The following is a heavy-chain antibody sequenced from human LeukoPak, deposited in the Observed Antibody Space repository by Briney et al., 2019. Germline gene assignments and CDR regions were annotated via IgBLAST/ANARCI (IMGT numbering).Heavy chain of an antibody. D-gene: IGHD6-13*01. Sequence: GGSLRLSCAASGFTISSHYISWLRQAPGKGLEWISLLYSDSTTYSPDSVKGRFTISRDNPKNTVFLQMNSLRAEDTAVYYCAISPRGSSSWFLSSWGQGTLVTVSS. V-gene: IGHV3-53*01. CDR3: AISPRGSSSWFLSS. CDR1: GFTISSHY. CDR2: LYSDSTT. J-gene: IGHJ5*02.